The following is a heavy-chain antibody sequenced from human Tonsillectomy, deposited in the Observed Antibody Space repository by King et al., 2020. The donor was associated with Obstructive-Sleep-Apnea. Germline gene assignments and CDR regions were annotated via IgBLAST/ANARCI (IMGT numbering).Heavy chain of an antibody. D-gene: IGHD3-10*01. CDR1: GFTFSSHA. CDR2: IPYDGSFK. J-gene: IGHJ1*01. V-gene: IGHV3-30*09. Sequence: VQLVESGGGVVQPGGSLRLACGASGFTFSSHAMHWVRQAPGKGPEWVALIPYDGSFKFYPNSVKGRFAISRDNSKDTVYLQMNSLRVEDTAVYYCVAEIGVREFPHGGPGTLVTVSS. CDR3: VAEIGVREFPH.